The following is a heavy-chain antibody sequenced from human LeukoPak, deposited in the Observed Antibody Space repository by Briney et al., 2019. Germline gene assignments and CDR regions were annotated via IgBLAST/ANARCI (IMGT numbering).Heavy chain of an antibody. Sequence: GGSLRLSCAASGFTFSGSAMHWVRQASGKGLEWVGRIRSKANSYATAYAASVKGRFTISRDDSKNTAYLQMNSLKTEDTAVYYCARDGVTHGSGSHFDYWGQGILVTVSS. CDR2: IRSKANSYAT. D-gene: IGHD3-10*01. V-gene: IGHV3-73*01. CDR1: GFTFSGSA. J-gene: IGHJ4*02. CDR3: ARDGVTHGSGSHFDY.